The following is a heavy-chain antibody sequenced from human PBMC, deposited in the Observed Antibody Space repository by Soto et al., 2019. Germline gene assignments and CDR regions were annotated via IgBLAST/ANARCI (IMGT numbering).Heavy chain of an antibody. J-gene: IGHJ4*02. CDR2: TYYRSKWYH. D-gene: IGHD4-4*01. V-gene: IGHV6-1*01. Sequence: SQTLSLTCAISGDSVSSDNAAWDWIRQSPSRGLEWLGRTYYRSKWYHEYAVSVKSRITINPDTSKNQFSLQLNSVTPEDTAVYYCARGSYYSTWYWGQGTLVTVSS. CDR3: ARGSYYSTWY. CDR1: GDSVSSDNAA.